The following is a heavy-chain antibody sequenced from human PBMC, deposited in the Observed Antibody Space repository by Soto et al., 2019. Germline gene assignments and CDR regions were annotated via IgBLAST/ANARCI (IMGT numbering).Heavy chain of an antibody. V-gene: IGHV3-21*01. Sequence: GGSLRLSCAASGFTFSSYSMNWVRQAPGKGLEWVSSISSSSSYIYYADSVKGRFTISRDNAKNSLYLQMNSLRAEDTAVYYCARDRGVVPAAMYYYYYYYMDVWGKGTTVTVSS. CDR3: ARDRGVVPAAMYYYYYYYMDV. D-gene: IGHD2-2*01. CDR1: GFTFSSYS. J-gene: IGHJ6*03. CDR2: ISSSSSYI.